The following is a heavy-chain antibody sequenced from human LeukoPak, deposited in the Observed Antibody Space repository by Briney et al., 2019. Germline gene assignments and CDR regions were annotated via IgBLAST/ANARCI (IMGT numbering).Heavy chain of an antibody. D-gene: IGHD3-22*01. CDR2: INHSGST. V-gene: IGHV4-34*01. Sequence: SETLSLTCAVYGGSFSGYYWSWIRQPPGKGLEWIGEINHSGSTNYNPSLKSRVTISVDTSKNQFSLKLSSVTAADTAVYYCARVKGYYYDSSGYYYYYYYYYMDVWGKGTTVTVSS. CDR1: GGSFSGYY. CDR3: ARVKGYYYDSSGYYYYYYYYYMDV. J-gene: IGHJ6*03.